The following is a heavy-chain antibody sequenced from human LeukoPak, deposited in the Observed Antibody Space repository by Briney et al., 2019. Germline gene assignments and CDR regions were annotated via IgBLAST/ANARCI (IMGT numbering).Heavy chain of an antibody. CDR2: IHYSGST. V-gene: IGHV4-59*12. Sequence: PSETLSLTCTVSGGSISDYYWSWIRQPPGKGLEWIGHIHYSGSTNHNPSLKSRVTISVDRSKNQFSLKLSSVTAADTAVYYCARGSPQWLAAFDYWGQGTLVTVSS. D-gene: IGHD6-19*01. CDR1: GGSISDYY. J-gene: IGHJ4*02. CDR3: ARGSPQWLAAFDY.